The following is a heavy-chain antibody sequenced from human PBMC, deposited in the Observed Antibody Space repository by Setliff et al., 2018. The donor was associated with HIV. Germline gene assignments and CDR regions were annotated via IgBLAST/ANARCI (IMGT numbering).Heavy chain of an antibody. D-gene: IGHD1-26*01. CDR1: GYPFTAYY. Sequence: SVKVSCKASGYPFTAYYIYWVRQAPGHGLELMGRIHPNTGSTNYLQEFQGRVTITRDTSMSTVYMALTGLTSDDTAVYYCAKQGYSDSLYAFDVWGQGTMVTVSS. CDR3: AKQGYSDSLYAFDV. CDR2: IHPNTGST. V-gene: IGHV1-2*06. J-gene: IGHJ3*01.